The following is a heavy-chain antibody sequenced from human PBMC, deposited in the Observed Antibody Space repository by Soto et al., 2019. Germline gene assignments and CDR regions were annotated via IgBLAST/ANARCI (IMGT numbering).Heavy chain of an antibody. V-gene: IGHV4-30-2*01. CDR3: ASRPFYYYGLDV. J-gene: IGHJ6*02. CDR1: GGSITTAGYS. Sequence: TLTLTCTVSGGSITTAGYSWSWIRQPPGKALEWIGYVYHTGNAYPKPSLKSRVTISLGRSKNQFSLKMTSVTAADTALYYSASRPFYYYGLDVWGQGTTVTVSS. CDR2: VYHTGNA.